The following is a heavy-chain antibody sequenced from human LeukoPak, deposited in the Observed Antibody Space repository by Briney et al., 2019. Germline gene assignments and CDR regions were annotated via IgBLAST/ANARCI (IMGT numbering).Heavy chain of an antibody. CDR1: GFTFGDYA. Sequence: PGGSLRLSCGASGFTFGDYAFHWVRQAPGKGLEWVSSVSRSSSNIYYADSVKGRFTISRDNAKNSLYLQMNSLRAEDTAVYYCARDRLGYFAQTSIDYWGQGTLVTVSS. J-gene: IGHJ4*02. CDR2: VSRSSSNI. D-gene: IGHD2/OR15-2a*01. V-gene: IGHV3-21*01. CDR3: ARDRLGYFAQTSIDY.